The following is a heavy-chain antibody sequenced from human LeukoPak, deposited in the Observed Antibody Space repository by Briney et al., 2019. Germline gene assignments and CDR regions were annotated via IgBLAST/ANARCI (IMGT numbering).Heavy chain of an antibody. CDR3: ARSDNLWGGSLTGWNYLEH. Sequence: GASVKVSFKASGYTFSAYCMHWVRQAPGQGLEWMGRINPDSGDTNFAQHFQGRVTMTTDTSINTAYMELRGLRSDDTAVYYCARSDNLWGGSLTGWNYLEHWGQGTLVTVSS. CDR1: GYTFSAYC. J-gene: IGHJ4*02. D-gene: IGHD3-3*01. CDR2: INPDSGDT. V-gene: IGHV1-2*06.